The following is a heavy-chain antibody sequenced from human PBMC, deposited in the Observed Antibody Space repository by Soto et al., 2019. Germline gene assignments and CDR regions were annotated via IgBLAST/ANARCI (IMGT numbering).Heavy chain of an antibody. V-gene: IGHV3-33*01. Sequence: QVQLVESGGGVVQPGRSLRLSCAASGFTFSSYGMHWVRQAPGKGLEWVAVIWYDGSNKYYADSVKGRFTISRDNSKNALYLQMNSLRAEDRAVYYCARHHHGGYDYVLGLLGYWGQGTLVTVPS. CDR1: GFTFSSYG. CDR2: IWYDGSNK. J-gene: IGHJ4*02. CDR3: ARHHHGGYDYVLGLLGY. D-gene: IGHD5-12*01.